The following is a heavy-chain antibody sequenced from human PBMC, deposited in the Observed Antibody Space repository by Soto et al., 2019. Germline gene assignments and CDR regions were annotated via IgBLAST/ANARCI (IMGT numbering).Heavy chain of an antibody. V-gene: IGHV3-30*18. CDR3: AKNPGYNSGWYSIDY. J-gene: IGHJ4*02. Sequence: GGARRLSCAASGFTFSNYGMHGVRQAPGKGLEWVAVISYDGSNKYYADSVKGRFTISRDNSKNTLYLQMNSLRVEDTAMYYCAKNPGYNSGWYSIDYWGQGT. CDR2: ISYDGSNK. D-gene: IGHD6-19*01. CDR1: GFTFSNYG.